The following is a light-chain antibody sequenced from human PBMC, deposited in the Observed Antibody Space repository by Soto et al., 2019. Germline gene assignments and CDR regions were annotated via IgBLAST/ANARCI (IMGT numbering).Light chain of an antibody. CDR3: QQYNNWPRT. CDR1: QSVSSS. V-gene: IGKV3-15*01. Sequence: EIVMTQSPATLSVSPGERGTLSCRASQSVSSSLAWYQQKPGQAPRLLIYSASTRATGIPARFSGSGSRTEFTLTISSLQSEDFAVYYCQQYNNWPRTFGQGTKLEIK. CDR2: SAS. J-gene: IGKJ1*01.